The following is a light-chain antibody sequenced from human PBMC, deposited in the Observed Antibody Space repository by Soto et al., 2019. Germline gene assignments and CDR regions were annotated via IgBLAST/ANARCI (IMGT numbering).Light chain of an antibody. J-gene: IGLJ2*01. CDR2: DVS. CDR1: SRDFGADNH. V-gene: IGLV2-11*01. Sequence: QSALTQPRSVSGSPGQSVTISCSGPSRDFGADNHVAWYQQYPDKAPEVMIYDVSQRPSGVPARFSGSNSGNTASLTISVLQAEDEADYSCCSYGGSVIFGGGTQLTVL. CDR3: CSYGGSVI.